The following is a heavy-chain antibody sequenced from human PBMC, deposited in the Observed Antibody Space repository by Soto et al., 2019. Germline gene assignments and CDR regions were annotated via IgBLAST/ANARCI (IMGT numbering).Heavy chain of an antibody. CDR3: AKKAGMISSYGLDV. J-gene: IGHJ6*02. CDR2: ISNNGGTT. V-gene: IGHV3-23*01. CDR1: GFTFSSFA. D-gene: IGHD6-13*01. Sequence: VQLLESGGGFVQPGGSLTLSCTASGFTFSSFAMNWVRQAPGKGLEWVSVISNNGGTTYYADSVKGRCTISRDNSKNTVYLQMDSLRSEDTAVYYCAKKAGMISSYGLDVWGQGTTVTGSS.